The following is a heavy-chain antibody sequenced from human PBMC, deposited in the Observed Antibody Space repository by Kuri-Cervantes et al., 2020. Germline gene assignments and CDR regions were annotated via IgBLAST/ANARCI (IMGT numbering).Heavy chain of an antibody. CDR1: GFTFSSYA. CDR2: ISGSGGTT. D-gene: IGHD3-22*01. Sequence: GGSLRLSCAASGFTFSSYAMSWVRQAPGKGLEWVSAISGSGGTTYYADSVKGRFTISRDNAKNSLYLQMNSLRAEDTAVYYCARDSDSSGYYGLDYWGQGTLVTVSS. V-gene: IGHV3-23*01. CDR3: ARDSDSSGYYGLDY. J-gene: IGHJ4*02.